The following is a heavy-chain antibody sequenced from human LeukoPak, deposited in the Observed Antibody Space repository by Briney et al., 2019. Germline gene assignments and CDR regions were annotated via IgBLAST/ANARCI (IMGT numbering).Heavy chain of an antibody. J-gene: IGHJ1*01. D-gene: IGHD3-16*02. CDR1: GYTFTGYY. Sequence: ASVKVSCKTSGYTFTGYYMHWVRQAPGQGLEWMGIINPSGGSTSYAQKFQGRVTMTRDTSTSTVYMELSSLRSEDTAVYYCAKEDSLIGPEYFQHWGQGTLVTVSS. CDR3: AKEDSLIGPEYFQH. V-gene: IGHV1-46*01. CDR2: INPSGGST.